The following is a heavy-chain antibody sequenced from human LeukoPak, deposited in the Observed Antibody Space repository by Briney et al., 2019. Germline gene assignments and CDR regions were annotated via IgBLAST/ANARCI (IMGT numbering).Heavy chain of an antibody. V-gene: IGHV3-30*02. Sequence: PGGSLRLSCAASGFTFSNYGMHWVRQAPGKGLEWVAFIRYDGSNKYYADSVKGRFTISRDNSKNTLYLQMNSLRAEDTAVYYCAKADTVTTARYYYYYMDVWGKGTTVTISS. J-gene: IGHJ6*03. D-gene: IGHD4-17*01. CDR3: AKADTVTTARYYYYYMDV. CDR1: GFTFSNYG. CDR2: IRYDGSNK.